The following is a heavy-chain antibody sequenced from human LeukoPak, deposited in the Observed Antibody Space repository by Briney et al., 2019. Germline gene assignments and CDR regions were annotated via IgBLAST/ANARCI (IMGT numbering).Heavy chain of an antibody. D-gene: IGHD3-9*01. CDR2: INPSGGST. Sequence: ASVKVSCKASGYTFTSYYMHWVRQAPGQGLEWMGIINPSGGSTSYAQKFQGRVTMTRDMSTSTVYMELSSLRSEDTAVYYCAGKTSHYDILTGYQGLDYWGQGTLVTVSS. CDR1: GYTFTSYY. CDR3: AGKTSHYDILTGYQGLDY. V-gene: IGHV1-46*01. J-gene: IGHJ4*02.